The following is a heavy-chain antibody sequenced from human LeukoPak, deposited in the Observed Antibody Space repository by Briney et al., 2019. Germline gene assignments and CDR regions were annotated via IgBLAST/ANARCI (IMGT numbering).Heavy chain of an antibody. J-gene: IGHJ4*02. CDR1: GGSISIISTSTYY. CDR3: ARQLSTAAGETRGYFDY. Sequence: PSETLSLTCTVSGGSISIISTSTYYWRWIRQAPEKSLECIGSRHYGENSPSNPPLKNQAPSSVDTSNNQFYLKLISGTAADAAVYFCARQLSTAAGETRGYFDYWGQGTVVTVSS. V-gene: IGHV4-39*01. CDR2: RHYGENS. D-gene: IGHD2-2*01.